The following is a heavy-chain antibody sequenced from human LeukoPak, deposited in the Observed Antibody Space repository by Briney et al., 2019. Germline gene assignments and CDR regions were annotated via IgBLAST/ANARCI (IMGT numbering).Heavy chain of an antibody. Sequence: PSETLSLTCTVSGGSISSSSYYWGWIRQPPGKGLEWIGSIYYSGSTYYNPSLKSRVTISVDTSKNQFSLKLSSVTAADTAVYYCARGVVATSGLDYWGQGTLVTVSS. CDR3: ARGVVATSGLDY. V-gene: IGHV4-39*07. CDR1: GGSISSSSYY. J-gene: IGHJ4*02. CDR2: IYYSGST. D-gene: IGHD5-12*01.